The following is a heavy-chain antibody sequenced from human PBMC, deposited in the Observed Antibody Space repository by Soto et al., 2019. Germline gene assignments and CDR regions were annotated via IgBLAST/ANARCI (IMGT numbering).Heavy chain of an antibody. CDR1: GGSISSGDYY. V-gene: IGHV4-30-4*01. J-gene: IGHJ4*02. D-gene: IGHD3-3*01. CDR2: IYYSGGT. Sequence: KTSETLSLTCTVSGGSISSGDYYWSWIRQPPGKGLEWIGYIYYSGGTYYNPSLKSRVTISVDTSKNQFSLKLSSVTAADTAVYYCARGRFLEWLLEYYFDYWGQGTLVTVSS. CDR3: ARGRFLEWLLEYYFDY.